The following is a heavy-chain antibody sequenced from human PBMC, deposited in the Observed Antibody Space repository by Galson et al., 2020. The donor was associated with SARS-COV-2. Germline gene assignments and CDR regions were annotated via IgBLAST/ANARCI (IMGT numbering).Heavy chain of an antibody. J-gene: IGHJ4*02. CDR2: INPKSGDS. CDR1: GYTFIDYY. CDR3: ARDLSLTLYRPGRLPFDY. V-gene: IGHV1-2*02. Sequence: ASVKVSCEASGYTFIDYYIHWVRQAPGQGLECMGWINPKSGDSHYTQKFQGSVTMTRDTSITTVYMKLNSLRSTDTAVYFCARDLSLTLYRPGRLPFDYWGQGTLLTVSS. D-gene: IGHD2-21*02.